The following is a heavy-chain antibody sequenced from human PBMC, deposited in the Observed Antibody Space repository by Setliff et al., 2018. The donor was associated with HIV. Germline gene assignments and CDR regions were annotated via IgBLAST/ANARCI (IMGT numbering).Heavy chain of an antibody. Sequence: PGESLKISCTGSGFNFNTDWIVWVRQIPGKGLEWMGSIFPGDSDTRYSPSFQDQVTISVDKSISTAYLQWRCLKASDTAFYYCASLRGDYVGQYYYYMDIWGKGTTVTVSS. CDR1: GFNFNTDW. CDR2: IFPGDSDT. CDR3: ASLRGDYVGQYYYYMDI. J-gene: IGHJ6*03. D-gene: IGHD4-17*01. V-gene: IGHV5-51*01.